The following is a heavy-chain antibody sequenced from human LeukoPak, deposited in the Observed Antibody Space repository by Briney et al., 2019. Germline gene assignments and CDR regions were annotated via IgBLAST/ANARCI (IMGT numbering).Heavy chain of an antibody. Sequence: SETLSLTCAVCGGTFSGYYWSWLRQPPGKGLEWIGGINHSGSTNYNPSLKSRVTISVDTSKNQFSLKLSSVTAADTAVYYCARGDPTYYDYVWGSYRYTEFDYWGQGTLVTVPS. CDR2: INHSGST. D-gene: IGHD3-16*02. J-gene: IGHJ4*02. CDR3: ARGDPTYYDYVWGSYRYTEFDY. CDR1: GGTFSGYY. V-gene: IGHV4-34*01.